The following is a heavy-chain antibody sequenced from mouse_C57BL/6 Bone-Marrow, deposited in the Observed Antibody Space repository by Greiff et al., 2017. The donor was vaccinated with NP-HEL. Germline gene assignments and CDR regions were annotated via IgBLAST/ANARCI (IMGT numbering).Heavy chain of an antibody. V-gene: IGHV1-81*01. D-gene: IGHD2-10*01. CDR2: IYPRSGNT. J-gene: IGHJ1*03. CDR1: GYTFTSYG. CDR3: ARPLLWHYAGYFDV. Sequence: VQLQQSAAELARPGASVKLSCKASGYTFTSYGISWVKQRTGQGLEWIGAIYPRSGNTYYNEKFKGKATLTADKSSSTAYMELRSLTSEDSAVYFCARPLLWHYAGYFDVWGTGTTVTVSS.